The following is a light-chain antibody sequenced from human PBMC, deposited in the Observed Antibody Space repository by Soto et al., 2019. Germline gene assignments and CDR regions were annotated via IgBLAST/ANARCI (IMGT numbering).Light chain of an antibody. V-gene: IGKV1-5*03. Sequence: DIQRTQYPLTVSSTVGDRVTITCRASQTISSWLAWYHQKPGKAPKLLIYKASTLKSGVPSRFSGSGSGTEFTLTISSLQPDDFATYYCQLYTSYSEAFGQVTKVAI. CDR1: QTISSW. J-gene: IGKJ1*01. CDR2: KAS. CDR3: QLYTSYSEA.